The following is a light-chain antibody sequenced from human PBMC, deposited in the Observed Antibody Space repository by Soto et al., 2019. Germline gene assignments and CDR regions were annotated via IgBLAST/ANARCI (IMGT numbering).Light chain of an antibody. CDR1: QNIRSS. CDR3: QQYVSSPRT. Sequence: EVVMTQSPASLSASPGERVTLSCRASQNIRSSLAWYQQKPGQAPRLLIYGTSSRATGIPDRFSGSESGTDFTLTISRLEPEDFAVYYCQQYVSSPRTFGQGTKVDIK. J-gene: IGKJ1*01. CDR2: GTS. V-gene: IGKV3-20*01.